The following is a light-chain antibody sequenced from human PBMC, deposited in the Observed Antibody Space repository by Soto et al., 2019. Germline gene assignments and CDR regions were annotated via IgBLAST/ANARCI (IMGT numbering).Light chain of an antibody. Sequence: EIVLTQSPATLSLSPGERATLSCRASQSVSSYLAWYQQKPGQAPRPLTYDASNRATGLPARFSGSGSGTDFTLTISSLEPEDFAVYYCQQRSNWPKNTFGQGTKLEIK. V-gene: IGKV3-11*01. CDR3: QQRSNWPKNT. CDR1: QSVSSY. CDR2: DAS. J-gene: IGKJ2*01.